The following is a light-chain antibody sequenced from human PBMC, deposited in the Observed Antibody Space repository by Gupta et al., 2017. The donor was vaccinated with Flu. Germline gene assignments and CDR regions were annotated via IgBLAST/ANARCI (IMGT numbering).Light chain of an antibody. CDR1: SSDVGGYNY. V-gene: IGLV2-14*01. Sequence: QSPLPQPASVTGSPGNPFPISSTGTSSDVGGYNYVSWYQQHPGKAPKLMIYEVSNRPSGVSNRFSGSKSGNTASLTISGLQAEDEADYYCSSYTSSSTVVFGGGTKLTVL. CDR2: EVS. J-gene: IGLJ2*01. CDR3: SSYTSSSTVV.